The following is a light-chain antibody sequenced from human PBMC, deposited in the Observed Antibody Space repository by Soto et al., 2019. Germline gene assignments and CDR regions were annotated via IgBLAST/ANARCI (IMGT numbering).Light chain of an antibody. CDR2: GAS. V-gene: IGKV3-20*01. Sequence: EIVLTQSRGTLSLSPGERATLSCRASQSVSSSYLAWYQQKPGQAPRLLIYGASSRATGIPDRFSGSGSGTDFTLTIIRLEPEDFAVYYCQQYGSSPPWTFGQGTKVEIK. CDR1: QSVSSSY. J-gene: IGKJ1*01. CDR3: QQYGSSPPWT.